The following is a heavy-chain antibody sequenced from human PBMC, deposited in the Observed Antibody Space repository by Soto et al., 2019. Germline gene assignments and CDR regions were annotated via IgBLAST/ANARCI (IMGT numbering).Heavy chain of an antibody. CDR3: ARVRDYGDYVPAFDI. V-gene: IGHV1-18*01. CDR1: GYTFTSYG. J-gene: IGHJ3*02. D-gene: IGHD4-17*01. CDR2: ISAYNGNT. Sequence: AASVKVSCQASGYTFTSYGIIWVRQAPGQGLEWMGWISAYNGNTNYAQKLQGRVTMTTDTSTSTAYMELRSLRSDDTAVYYCARVRDYGDYVPAFDIWGQGTMVTVS.